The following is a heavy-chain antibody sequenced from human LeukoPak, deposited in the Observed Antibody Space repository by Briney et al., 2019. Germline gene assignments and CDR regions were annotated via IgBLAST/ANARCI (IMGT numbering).Heavy chain of an antibody. Sequence: GGSLRLSCAASGFTFSSYRMTWVRQAPGKGLEWVSYISSSSSTIYYAYSVKGRFTISRDYAKNSLYLQMNSLRAEDTAVYYCASLSYSSSSGGVYWGQGTLVTVSS. V-gene: IGHV3-48*01. CDR3: ASLSYSSSSGGVY. D-gene: IGHD6-6*01. CDR2: ISSSSSTI. J-gene: IGHJ4*02. CDR1: GFTFSSYR.